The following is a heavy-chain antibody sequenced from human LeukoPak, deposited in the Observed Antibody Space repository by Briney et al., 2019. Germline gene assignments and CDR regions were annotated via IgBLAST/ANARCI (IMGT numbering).Heavy chain of an antibody. CDR2: IYTSGST. Sequence: SETLSLTCTVSGVSISSYYWSWIRQPAGKGLEWIGRIYTSGSTNYNPSLKSRVTMSVDTSKNQFSLKLTPVTAADTGVYFCARLEYCSGGSCYGDYWGQGILVTVSS. CDR1: GVSISSYY. CDR3: ARLEYCSGGSCYGDY. J-gene: IGHJ4*02. D-gene: IGHD2-15*01. V-gene: IGHV4-4*07.